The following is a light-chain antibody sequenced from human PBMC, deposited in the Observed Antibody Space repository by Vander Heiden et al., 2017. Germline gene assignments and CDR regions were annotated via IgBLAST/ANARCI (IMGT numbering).Light chain of an antibody. CDR3: QQDKTYKT. V-gene: IGKV1-5*03. CDR1: QSISTL. Sequence: DIQMTQSPSTLSASVGDRVTITCRASQSISTLLAWYQHKPGKAPKLLIYGASKLESGVPSRFSGSGSETEFTLTISSLQPDDFATYFCQQDKTYKTFGQGTKVDI. J-gene: IGKJ1*01. CDR2: GAS.